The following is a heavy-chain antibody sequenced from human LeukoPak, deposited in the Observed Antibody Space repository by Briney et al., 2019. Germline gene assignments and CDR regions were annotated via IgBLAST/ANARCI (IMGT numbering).Heavy chain of an antibody. CDR2: IRYDGDNK. CDR3: AKDRQGSQSSGEDY. J-gene: IGHJ4*02. V-gene: IGHV3-30*02. D-gene: IGHD7-27*01. CDR1: GFTFSSYA. Sequence: GGTLRLSCAASGFTFSSYAMHWVRQAPGKGLEWVAFIRYDGDNKYYADSVKGRFTISRDNSNNTLYLQMNSLRAEDTAVYYCAKDRQGSQSSGEDYWGQGTLVTDSS.